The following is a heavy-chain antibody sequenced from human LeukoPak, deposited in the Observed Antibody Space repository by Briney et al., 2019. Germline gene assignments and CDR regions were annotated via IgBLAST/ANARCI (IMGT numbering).Heavy chain of an antibody. V-gene: IGHV3-23*01. CDR2: ISRSGGSS. CDR3: ARDKGFVLAGEFDY. Sequence: PGGSLRLSCAASGFTFSSYAMSWVRQAPGMGLEWVSAISRSGGSSYYADSVKGRFTISRDNSKNTLYLQMNSLRAEDTAVYYCARDKGFVLAGEFDYWGQGTLVTVSS. CDR1: GFTFSSYA. J-gene: IGHJ4*02. D-gene: IGHD3-3*02.